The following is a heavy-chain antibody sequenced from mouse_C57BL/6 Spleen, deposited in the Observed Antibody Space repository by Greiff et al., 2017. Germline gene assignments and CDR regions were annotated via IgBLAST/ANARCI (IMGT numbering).Heavy chain of an antibody. CDR3: TRSPTAQATSFAY. V-gene: IGHV1-15*01. CDR1: GYTFTDYE. D-gene: IGHD3-2*02. Sequence: QVQLQQSGAELVRPGASVTLSCKASGYTFTDYEMHWVKQTPVHGLEWIGAIDPETGGTAYNQKFKGKAILTADKSSSTAYMELRSLTSEDSAVYYCTRSPTAQATSFAYWGQGTLVTVSA. J-gene: IGHJ3*01. CDR2: IDPETGGT.